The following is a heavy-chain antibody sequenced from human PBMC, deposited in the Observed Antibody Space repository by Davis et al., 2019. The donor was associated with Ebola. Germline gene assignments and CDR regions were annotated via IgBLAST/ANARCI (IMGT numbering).Heavy chain of an antibody. Sequence: AASVKVSCKASGGTFKTYDITWVRQAPGQGLEWMGGIIPIFGTANYAQKFQGRVTITADESTSTAYMELSSLRSEDTAVYYCATGVAPHYGRSYYYYGMDVWGQGTTVTVSS. J-gene: IGHJ6*02. V-gene: IGHV1-69*13. CDR3: ATGVAPHYGRSYYYYGMDV. CDR1: GGTFKTYD. CDR2: IIPIFGTA. D-gene: IGHD3-10*01.